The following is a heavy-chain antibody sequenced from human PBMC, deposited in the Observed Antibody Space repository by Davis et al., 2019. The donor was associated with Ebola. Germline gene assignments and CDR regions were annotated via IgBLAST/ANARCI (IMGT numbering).Heavy chain of an antibody. J-gene: IGHJ6*03. Sequence: GESLKISCAASGFTFSSYGMHWVRQAPGKGLEWVAVISYDGSNKYYADSVKGRFTISRDNSKNTLYLQMNSLRAEDTAVYYCAKGYDFWSGYYPTDNYYYYYMDVWGKGTTVTVSS. CDR1: GFTFSSYG. V-gene: IGHV3-30*18. D-gene: IGHD3-3*01. CDR2: ISYDGSNK. CDR3: AKGYDFWSGYYPTDNYYYYYMDV.